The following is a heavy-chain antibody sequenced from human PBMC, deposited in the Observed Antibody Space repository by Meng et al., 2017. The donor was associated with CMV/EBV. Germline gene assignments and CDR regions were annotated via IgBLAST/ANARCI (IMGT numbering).Heavy chain of an antibody. CDR3: AHRGSYGYHGY. Sequence: QISLTQSCTTRMKPHHPLTLTCTFSGFSLSTSGVGVCWIRQPPGKALEWLALIYWDDDKRYSPSLKSRLTITKDTSKNQVVLTMTNMDPVDTATYYCAHRGSYGYHGYWGQGTLVTVSS. J-gene: IGHJ4*02. CDR1: GFSLSTSGVG. V-gene: IGHV2-5*02. CDR2: IYWDDDK. D-gene: IGHD5-18*01.